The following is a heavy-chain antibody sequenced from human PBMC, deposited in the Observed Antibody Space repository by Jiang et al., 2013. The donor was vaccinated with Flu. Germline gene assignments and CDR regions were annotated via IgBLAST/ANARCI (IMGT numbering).Heavy chain of an antibody. V-gene: IGHV4-4*02. CDR3: ASDGYSSSSENAFDI. J-gene: IGHJ3*02. CDR2: IYHSGST. D-gene: IGHD6-6*01. Sequence: GLVKPSGTLSLTCAVSGGSISSSNWWSWVRQPPGKGLEWIGEIYHSGSTNYNPSLKSRVTISVDKSKNQFSLKLSSVTAADTAVYYCASDGYSSSSENAFDIWGQGTMVTVSS. CDR1: GGSISSSNW.